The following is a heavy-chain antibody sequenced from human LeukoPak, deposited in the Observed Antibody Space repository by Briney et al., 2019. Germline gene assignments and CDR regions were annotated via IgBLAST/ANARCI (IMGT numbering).Heavy chain of an antibody. CDR3: AREDSGWEHFDY. J-gene: IGHJ4*02. CDR2: ISYDGSNK. V-gene: IGHV3-30*04. CDR1: GFTFSSNA. Sequence: PGGSLRLSCAASGFTFSSNAIHWVRQAPGKGLEWVAVISYDGSNKYYADSVKGRFTISRDNSKNTLYLQMNSLRAEDTAVYYCAREDSGWEHFDYWGQGTLVTVSS. D-gene: IGHD6-19*01.